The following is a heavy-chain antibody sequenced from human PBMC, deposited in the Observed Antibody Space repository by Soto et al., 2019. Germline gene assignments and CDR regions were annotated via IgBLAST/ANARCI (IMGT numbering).Heavy chain of an antibody. J-gene: IGHJ6*02. Sequence: EVQLVESGGGVVRPGGSLRLSCAASGFTFDDYGMSWVRQAPGKGLEWVSGINWNGGSTGYADSVKGRFTISRDNAKNALYLQMQSLRAEDTALYYCARARTTVGLTFAVGYYYGMDVWGQGTTVTVSS. CDR2: INWNGGST. CDR1: GFTFDDYG. V-gene: IGHV3-20*04. D-gene: IGHD3-16*01. CDR3: ARARTTVGLTFAVGYYYGMDV.